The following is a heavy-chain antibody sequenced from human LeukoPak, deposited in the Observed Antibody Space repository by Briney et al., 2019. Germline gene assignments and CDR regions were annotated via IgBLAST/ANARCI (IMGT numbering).Heavy chain of an antibody. CDR1: GFTFDDYG. Sequence: GGSLRLSCAASGFTFDDYGMSWVRQAPGEGLEWVSGINWNGGSTGYADSVKGRFTISRDNAKNSLYLQMNSLRAEDTALYYCARERGGGYIVVVPAALDYWGQGTLVTVSS. D-gene: IGHD2-2*01. CDR2: INWNGGST. J-gene: IGHJ4*02. CDR3: ARERGGGYIVVVPAALDY. V-gene: IGHV3-20*04.